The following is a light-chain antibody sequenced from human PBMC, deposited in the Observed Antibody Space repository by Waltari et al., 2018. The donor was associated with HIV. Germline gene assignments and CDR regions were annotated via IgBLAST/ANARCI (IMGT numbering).Light chain of an antibody. CDR2: AAS. CDR1: QGISNS. V-gene: IGKV1-NL1*01. CDR3: QQYFTTPLT. J-gene: IGKJ4*02. Sequence: DIQMTQSTSSLSASVGDRVAITCRASQGISNSVAWYQQKTGKAPKLLLYAASRLESGVPSRFSGRGSGTDYTLTSSSRQPEDFATYYCQQYFTTPLTFGGGSKVEIK.